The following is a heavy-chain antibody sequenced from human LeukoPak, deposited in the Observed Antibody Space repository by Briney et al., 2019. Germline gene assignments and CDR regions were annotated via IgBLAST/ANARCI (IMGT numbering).Heavy chain of an antibody. V-gene: IGHV3-43*02. CDR2: IRGDGGST. D-gene: IGHD5-18*01. J-gene: IGHJ4*02. Sequence: PGGSLRLSCAASGFTFDDYAMHWVRQAPGRGLEWVSLIRGDGGSTYYADSVRGRFTISRDNSKNSLYLQMNSLRTEDTALYYCATRGYSYALDYWGQGTLVTVSS. CDR3: ATRGYSYALDY. CDR1: GFTFDDYA.